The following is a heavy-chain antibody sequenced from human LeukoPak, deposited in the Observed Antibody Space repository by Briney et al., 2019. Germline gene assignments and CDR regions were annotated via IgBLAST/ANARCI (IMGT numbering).Heavy chain of an antibody. D-gene: IGHD5-24*01. CDR2: IYYSGST. CDR1: GGSISSGSYY. V-gene: IGHV4-31*03. Sequence: PSQTLSLTCTVSGGSISSGSYYWSWIRQHPGKGLEWIGYIYYSGSTYYNPSLKSRVIISVDTFKNQFSLKLSSVTDTAVYYCARARRDGYNYFDYWGQGALVTVSS. J-gene: IGHJ4*02. CDR3: ARARRDGYNYFDY.